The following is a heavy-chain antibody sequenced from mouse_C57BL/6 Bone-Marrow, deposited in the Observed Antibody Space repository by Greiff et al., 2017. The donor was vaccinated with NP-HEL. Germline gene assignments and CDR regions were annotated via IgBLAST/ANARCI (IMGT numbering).Heavy chain of an antibody. CDR3: AREIWSYFDV. CDR1: GYTFTSYW. V-gene: IGHV1-64*01. Sequence: VQLQQPGAELVKPGASVKLSCKASGYTFTSYWMHWVKQRPGQGLEWIGMIHPNSGSTNSNEKFKSKATLTVDKSSSTAYMQISSLTSEDSAVYYCAREIWSYFDVWGTGTTVTVSS. CDR2: IHPNSGST. J-gene: IGHJ1*03.